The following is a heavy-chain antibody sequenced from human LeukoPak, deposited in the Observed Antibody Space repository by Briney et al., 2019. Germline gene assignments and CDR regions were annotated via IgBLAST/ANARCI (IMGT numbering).Heavy chain of an antibody. CDR3: AKEKSGYSYDDAFDI. V-gene: IGHV3-30*02. J-gene: IGHJ3*02. D-gene: IGHD5-18*01. CDR2: IRYDGSNK. Sequence: PGGSLRLSCAASGFTFRNYGMHWVRQAPGKGLEWVAFIRYDGSNKYYGDSVKGRFTISRDNSKNTLYVQMNSLRAEDTAVYYCAKEKSGYSYDDAFDIWGQGTMVTVSS. CDR1: GFTFRNYG.